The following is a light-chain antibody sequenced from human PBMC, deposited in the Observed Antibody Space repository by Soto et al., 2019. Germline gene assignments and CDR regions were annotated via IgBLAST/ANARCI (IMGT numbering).Light chain of an antibody. Sequence: DIRMTQSPSTLSASVGDRVTITCRASQSISGWLAWYQQKPGKAPNLLIYKASTLESGVPPRFSGSGSGTEFTLTISSLQPDDFATYYCQQYNSYLYTFGQGTKLELK. V-gene: IGKV1-5*03. CDR3: QQYNSYLYT. J-gene: IGKJ2*01. CDR2: KAS. CDR1: QSISGW.